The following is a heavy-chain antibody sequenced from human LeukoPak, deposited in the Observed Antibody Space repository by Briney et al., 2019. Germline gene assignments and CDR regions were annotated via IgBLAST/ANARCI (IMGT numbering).Heavy chain of an antibody. CDR3: ARVRSWFDP. CDR1: GGSFSGYY. V-gene: IGHV4-34*01. J-gene: IGHJ5*02. CDR2: INHSGST. Sequence: SETLSLTCAVYGGSFSGYYWSWIRQPPGKGLEWIGEINHSGSTNYNPSLKSRVTISVGTSKSQFSLKLSSVTAADTAVYYCARVRSWFDPWGQGTLVTVSS.